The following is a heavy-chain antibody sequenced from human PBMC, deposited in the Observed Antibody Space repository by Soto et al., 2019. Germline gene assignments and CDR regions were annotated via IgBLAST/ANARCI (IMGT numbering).Heavy chain of an antibody. V-gene: IGHV4-59*12. CDR3: ARVGYYYGSWSYQFSVDNWFDP. Sequence: PSETLSLTCTFSGGSISSYYWSWIRQPPGKGLEWIGYIYHSGSTYYNPSLKSRVTISVDRSKNQFSLKLSSVTAADTAVYYCARVGYYYGSWSYQFSVDNWFDPWGQGTLVTVSS. CDR2: IYHSGST. D-gene: IGHD3-10*01. J-gene: IGHJ5*02. CDR1: GGSISSYY.